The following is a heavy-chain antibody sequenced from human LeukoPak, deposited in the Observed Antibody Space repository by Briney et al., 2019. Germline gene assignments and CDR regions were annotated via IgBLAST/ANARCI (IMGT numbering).Heavy chain of an antibody. CDR3: ARHEAKDEAFDI. Sequence: SETLSLTCAVYGGSFSGYYWSWIRQPPGKWLEWIGEINHSGSTNYNPSLKSRVTISVDTSKNQFSLKLSSVTAADTAVYYCARHEAKDEAFDIWGQGTMVTVSS. V-gene: IGHV4-34*01. CDR1: GGSFSGYY. CDR2: INHSGST. J-gene: IGHJ3*02.